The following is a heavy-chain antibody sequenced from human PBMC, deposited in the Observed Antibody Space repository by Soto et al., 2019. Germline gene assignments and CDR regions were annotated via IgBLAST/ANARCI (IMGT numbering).Heavy chain of an antibody. CDR3: AKASAQRGYGLDV. CDR1: GFTFSSYG. V-gene: IGHV3-30*18. Sequence: RLSCAASGFTFSSYGMHGVRQAPGKGLEWVAVISYDGSNKYYADSVKGRFTISRDNSKNTLYLQMNSLRAEDTAVYYCAKASAQRGYGLDVWGQGTTVTVSS. CDR2: ISYDGSNK. J-gene: IGHJ6*02. D-gene: IGHD6-25*01.